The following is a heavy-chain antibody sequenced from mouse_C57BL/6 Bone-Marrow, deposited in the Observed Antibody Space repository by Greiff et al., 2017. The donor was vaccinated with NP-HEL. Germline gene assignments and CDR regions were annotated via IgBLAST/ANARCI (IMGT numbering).Heavy chain of an antibody. D-gene: IGHD2-12*01. Sequence: EVKLQESGGGLVKPGGSLKLSCAASGFTFSSYAMSWVRQTPEKRLEWVATISDGGSYTYYPDNVKGRFTISRDNAKNNLYLQMSHLKSEDTAMYYCASPYYTPWFAYWGQGTLVTVSA. CDR1: GFTFSSYA. J-gene: IGHJ3*01. V-gene: IGHV5-4*03. CDR3: ASPYYTPWFAY. CDR2: ISDGGSYT.